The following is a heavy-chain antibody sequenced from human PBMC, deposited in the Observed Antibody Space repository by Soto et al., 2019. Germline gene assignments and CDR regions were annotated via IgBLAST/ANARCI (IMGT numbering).Heavy chain of an antibody. V-gene: IGHV3-23*01. Sequence: EVQLLESGGGLVQPGGSLRLSCAASGFTFNSYAMSWVRQAPGKGLEWVSAISARGGSTSYADSVKGRFTISRDNSKNTLYLQVNSLRAEDTALYYCAKSRTNYYDSSGYFSWGQGTLVTVSS. CDR2: ISARGGST. CDR1: GFTFNSYA. CDR3: AKSRTNYYDSSGYFS. D-gene: IGHD3-22*01. J-gene: IGHJ4*02.